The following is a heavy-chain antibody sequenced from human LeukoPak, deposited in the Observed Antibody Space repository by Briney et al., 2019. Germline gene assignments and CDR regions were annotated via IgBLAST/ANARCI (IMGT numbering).Heavy chain of an antibody. CDR2: IYYSGST. CDR1: GGSISSYY. V-gene: IGHV4-59*01. CDR3: ARDLSGGSYYDYYYGMDV. D-gene: IGHD1-26*01. Sequence: SETLSLTCTVSGGSISSYYWSWIRQPPGRGLEWIGYIYYSGSTNYNPSLKSRVTISVDTSKNQFSPKLSSVTAADTAVYYCARDLSGGSYYDYYYGMDVWGQGTTVTVSS. J-gene: IGHJ6*02.